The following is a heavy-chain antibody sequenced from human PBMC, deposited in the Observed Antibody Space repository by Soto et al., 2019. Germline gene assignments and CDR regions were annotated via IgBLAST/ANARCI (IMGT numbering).Heavy chain of an antibody. D-gene: IGHD3-9*01. Sequence: PGGSLRLSCAASGFAFSSYAMSRVRQAPGKGLKWVSAISGSGGSTYYADSVKGRFTISRDNSKNTLYLQMNSLRAEDTAVYYCAKAPPLQYFAGAYYGMAVGGKGTTVTVSS. V-gene: IGHV3-23*01. J-gene: IGHJ6*04. CDR3: AKAPPLQYFAGAYYGMAV. CDR1: GFAFSSYA. CDR2: ISGSGGST.